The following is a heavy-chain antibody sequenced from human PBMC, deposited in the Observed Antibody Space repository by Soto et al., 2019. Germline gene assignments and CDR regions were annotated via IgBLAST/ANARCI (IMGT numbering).Heavy chain of an antibody. CDR1: VFTFSVSA. Sequence: WGALRLSCAASVFTFSVSAMDWVRQASGKGLEWVGRIRSKANSYATAYAASVKGRFTISRDDSKNTAYLQMNSLKTEDTAVYYCTRSPIDDILTGYYSFDYWGQGTMVTVSS. CDR2: IRSKANSYAT. V-gene: IGHV3-73*01. CDR3: TRSPIDDILTGYYSFDY. D-gene: IGHD3-9*01. J-gene: IGHJ4*02.